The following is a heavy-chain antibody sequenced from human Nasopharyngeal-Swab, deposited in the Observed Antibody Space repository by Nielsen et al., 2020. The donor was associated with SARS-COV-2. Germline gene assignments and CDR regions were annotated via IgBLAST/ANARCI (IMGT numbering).Heavy chain of an antibody. D-gene: IGHD2-15*01. CDR2: IYYSGST. Sequence: LETLSLTCTVSGGSISSYYWSWIRQPPGKGLEWIGYIYYSGSTNYNPSLKSRVTISVDTSKNQFSLKLSSVTAADTAVYYCARAGYCSGGSCYSNDAFDIWGQGTMVTVSS. J-gene: IGHJ3*02. V-gene: IGHV4-59*08. CDR3: ARAGYCSGGSCYSNDAFDI. CDR1: GGSISSYY.